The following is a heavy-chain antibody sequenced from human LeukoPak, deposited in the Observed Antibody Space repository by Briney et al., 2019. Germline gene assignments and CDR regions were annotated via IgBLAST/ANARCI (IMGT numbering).Heavy chain of an antibody. J-gene: IGHJ4*02. D-gene: IGHD2-2*01. CDR3: AKVLGLVCLDY. Sequence: GGSLRLSCAASGFTFSSYAMSWVRQAPGKGLEWVSTISGSGGGTYYADSVKGRCTISRDNSRNTVYLQMNSLRAEDTVVYYCAKVLGLVCLDYWGQGTLVTVSS. CDR2: ISGSGGGT. V-gene: IGHV3-23*01. CDR1: GFTFSSYA.